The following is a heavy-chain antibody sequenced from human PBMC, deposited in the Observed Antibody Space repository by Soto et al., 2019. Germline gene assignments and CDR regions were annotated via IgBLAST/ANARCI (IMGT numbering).Heavy chain of an antibody. CDR1: GGSVSSGSYY. CDR2: IYYSGST. V-gene: IGHV4-61*01. J-gene: IGHJ5*02. CDR3: ARVIRGIVLANWFDL. Sequence: PSETLSLTCTVSGGSVSSGSYYWSWIRQPPGKGLEWIGYIYYSGSTNYNPSLKSRVTISVDTSKNQFSLKLSSVTAADPAVYYCARVIRGIVLANWFDLSGQGTLVTVSS. D-gene: IGHD2-2*01.